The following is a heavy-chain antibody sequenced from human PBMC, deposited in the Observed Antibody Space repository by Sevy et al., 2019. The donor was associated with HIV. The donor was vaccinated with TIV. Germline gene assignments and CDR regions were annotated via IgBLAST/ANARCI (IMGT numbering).Heavy chain of an antibody. CDR3: ARRSGYGSGSYFINPDYYYGMDV. Sequence: SETLSLTCTVSGGSISSYYWSWIRQPPGKGLERIGYIYYSGSTNYNPSLKSRVTISVDTSKNQFSLKLSSVTAADTAVYYCARRSGYGSGSYFINPDYYYGMDVWGQWTTVTVSS. CDR2: IYYSGST. V-gene: IGHV4-59*13. J-gene: IGHJ6*02. CDR1: GGSISSYY. D-gene: IGHD3-10*01.